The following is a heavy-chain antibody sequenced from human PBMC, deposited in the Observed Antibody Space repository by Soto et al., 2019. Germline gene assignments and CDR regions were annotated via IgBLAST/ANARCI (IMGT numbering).Heavy chain of an antibody. CDR3: ARDLHDYGVWYFDL. CDR1: GGSISSGNDS. V-gene: IGHV4-30-2*01. Sequence: QLRLQESGSGLVKPSQTLSLTCAVSGGSISSGNDSWSWIRQPPGKGLEWIGYIFHSGSPYYNPSLKSRVTISVDRSKDQFSLRLRSVTAADTAVYYCARDLHDYGVWYFDLWGRATLVTVSS. J-gene: IGHJ2*01. CDR2: IFHSGSP. D-gene: IGHD4-17*01.